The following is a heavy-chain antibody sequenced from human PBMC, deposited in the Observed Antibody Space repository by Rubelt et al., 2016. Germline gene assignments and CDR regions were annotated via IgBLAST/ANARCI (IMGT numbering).Heavy chain of an antibody. V-gene: IGHV3-23*01. Sequence: NRGEWVSAISSSGDSTYYVDSVKGRFTISRHNSKNTLYLQMNSLRAEDTAVYYCATRGVITLPNDAFDIWGQGTMVTVSS. J-gene: IGHJ3*02. D-gene: IGHD3-10*01. CDR2: ISSSGDST. CDR3: ATRGVITLPNDAFDI.